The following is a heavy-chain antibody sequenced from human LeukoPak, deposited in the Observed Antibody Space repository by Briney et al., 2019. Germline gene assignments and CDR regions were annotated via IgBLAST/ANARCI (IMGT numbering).Heavy chain of an antibody. CDR3: AKASKSPTVAGIYYYYGMDV. V-gene: IGHV3-43*01. CDR1: GFTFDDYT. Sequence: GGSLRLSCAASGFTFDDYTMHWVRQAPRKGLEWVSLISWDGGSTYYADSVKGRFTISRDNSKNSLYLQMNSLRTEDTALYYCAKASKSPTVAGIYYYYGMDVWGQGTTVTVSS. D-gene: IGHD6-19*01. J-gene: IGHJ6*02. CDR2: ISWDGGST.